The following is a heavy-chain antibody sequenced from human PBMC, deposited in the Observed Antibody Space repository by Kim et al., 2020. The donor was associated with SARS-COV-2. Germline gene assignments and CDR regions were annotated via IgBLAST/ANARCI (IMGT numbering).Heavy chain of an antibody. J-gene: IGHJ4*02. CDR3: AKDPPYYGSGSYYKGDIDY. V-gene: IGHV3-23*01. D-gene: IGHD3-10*01. Sequence: GRFTISRDNSKNTLYLQMNSLRAEDTAVYYCAKDPPYYGSGSYYKGDIDYWGQGTLVTVSS.